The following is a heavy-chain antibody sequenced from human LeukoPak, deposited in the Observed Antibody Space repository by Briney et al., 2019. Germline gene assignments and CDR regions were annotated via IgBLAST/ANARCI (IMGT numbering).Heavy chain of an antibody. D-gene: IGHD6-13*01. V-gene: IGHV3-23*01. Sequence: GGSLRLSCAASGFTFSSYAMSWVRQAPGKGLEWVSAISGSGGSTYYADSVKGRFTISRDNSKNTLYLQMNSLRAEDTAVYYCARVSISFIAAAVGSGYMDVWGKGTTVTVSS. CDR2: ISGSGGST. J-gene: IGHJ6*03. CDR3: ARVSISFIAAAVGSGYMDV. CDR1: GFTFSSYA.